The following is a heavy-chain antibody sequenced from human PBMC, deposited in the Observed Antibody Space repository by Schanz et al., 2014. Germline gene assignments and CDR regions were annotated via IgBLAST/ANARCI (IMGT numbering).Heavy chain of an antibody. CDR3: AKGPYYYYYMDV. J-gene: IGHJ6*03. CDR1: GFTFSSYG. V-gene: IGHV3-33*08. Sequence: VQLVESGGGVVQPGRSLRLSCAASGFTFSSYGMHWVRQAPGKGLEWVAFINSDGTKRFYADSVKGRFTISGDSSKYTVYLQMNSLRADDTAVYYCAKGPYYYYYMDVWGNGTTVTVSS. CDR2: INSDGTKR.